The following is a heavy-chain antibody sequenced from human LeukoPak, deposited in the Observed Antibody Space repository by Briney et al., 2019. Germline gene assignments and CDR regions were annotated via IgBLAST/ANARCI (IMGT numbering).Heavy chain of an antibody. D-gene: IGHD3-22*01. J-gene: IGHJ4*02. V-gene: IGHV3-21*01. CDR1: GFTFSNYN. Sequence: GGSLRLSCAASGFTFSNYNMNWVRQAPGKALEWVSSITSSGTYIFYADSVKGRFTISRDNSKNTLSLRMNSLRTEDTAVYYCTKESESYDSSGSTFDYWGQGTLVTVSS. CDR2: ITSSGTYI. CDR3: TKESESYDSSGSTFDY.